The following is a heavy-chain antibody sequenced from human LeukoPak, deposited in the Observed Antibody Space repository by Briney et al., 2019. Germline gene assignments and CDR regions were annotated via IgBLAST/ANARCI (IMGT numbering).Heavy chain of an antibody. CDR2: ISGRSSHT. V-gene: IGHV3-21*06. J-gene: IGHJ4*02. CDR1: GFTFSDYD. D-gene: IGHD3-16*01. Sequence: GGSLRLSCSASGFTFSDYDMNWIRQAPGKGVEWISAISGRSSHTSYGDSVKGRFSISRDNAKNLLYLQMNGLGAEDTAVYYCGRAFPPLRTSSAGDLWGQGTLVTVS. CDR3: GRAFPPLRTSSAGDL.